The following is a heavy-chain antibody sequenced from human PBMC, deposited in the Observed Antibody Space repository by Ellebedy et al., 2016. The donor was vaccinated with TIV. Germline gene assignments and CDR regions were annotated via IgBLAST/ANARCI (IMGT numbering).Heavy chain of an antibody. J-gene: IGHJ3*02. CDR2: IYYNGST. D-gene: IGHD6-25*01. Sequence: MPSETLSLTCTVSGGSISRGDYYWSWIRQRPGKGLESLAYIYYNGSTYYNPSRKSRVTISVATSKNQFSLKLSSVTAADTAVNYRARTTAGRDASDIWGQGTMVTVSS. CDR3: ARTTAGRDASDI. V-gene: IGHV4-30-4*01. CDR1: GGSISRGDYY.